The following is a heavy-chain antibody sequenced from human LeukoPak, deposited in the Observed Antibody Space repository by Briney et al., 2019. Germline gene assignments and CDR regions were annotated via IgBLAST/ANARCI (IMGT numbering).Heavy chain of an antibody. D-gene: IGHD3-9*01. J-gene: IGHJ4*02. CDR3: AREYDILTGYSYFDY. CDR1: GYTFTGYY. V-gene: IGHV1-2*02. Sequence: GASVKVSCKASGYTFTGYYMHWVRQAPGQGLEWMGWINPNSGGTNYAQKFQGRVTMTRDTSISTAYMELSRLRSDDTAVYYCAREYDILTGYSYFDYWGQGTLVTGSS. CDR2: INPNSGGT.